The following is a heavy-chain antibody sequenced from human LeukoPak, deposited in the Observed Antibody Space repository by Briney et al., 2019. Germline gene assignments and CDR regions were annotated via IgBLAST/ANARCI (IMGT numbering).Heavy chain of an antibody. CDR2: ISYDGSNK. V-gene: IGHV3-30-3*01. CDR3: ARGGSRRAFDY. D-gene: IGHD1-14*01. CDR1: GFTFSSYA. Sequence: GGSLRLSCAASGFTFSSYAMHWVRQAPGKGLEWVAVISYDGSNKYYADSVKGRFTISGDNSKNTLYLQMNSLRAEDTAVYYCARGGSRRAFDYWGQGTLVTVSS. J-gene: IGHJ4*02.